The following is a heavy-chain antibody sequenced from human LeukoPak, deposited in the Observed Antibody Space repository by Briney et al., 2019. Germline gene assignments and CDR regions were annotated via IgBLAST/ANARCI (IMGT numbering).Heavy chain of an antibody. D-gene: IGHD3-22*01. V-gene: IGHV1-69*01. J-gene: IGHJ4*02. CDR2: IIPIFGTA. Sequence: SVKVSCMASGGTFSSYAISWVRQAPGQGLEWMGGIIPIFGTANYAQKFQGRVTITADESTSTAYMELSSLRSEDTAVYYCARVGDYYDSSGYYFDYWGQGTLVTVSS. CDR3: ARVGDYYDSSGYYFDY. CDR1: GGTFSSYA.